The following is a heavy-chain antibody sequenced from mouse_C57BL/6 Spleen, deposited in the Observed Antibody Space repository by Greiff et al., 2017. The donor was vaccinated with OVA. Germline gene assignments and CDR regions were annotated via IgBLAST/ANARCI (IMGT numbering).Heavy chain of an antibody. CDR1: GYTFTSYW. J-gene: IGHJ3*01. CDR3: ARVYYGNYEAY. Sequence: QVQLKQSGAELVKPGASVKLSCKASGYTFTSYWMQWVKQRPGQGLEWIGEIDPSDSYTNYNQKFKGKATLTVDTSSSTAYMQLSSLTSEDSAVYYCARVYYGNYEAYWGQGTLVTVSA. D-gene: IGHD2-1*01. CDR2: IDPSDSYT. V-gene: IGHV1-50*01.